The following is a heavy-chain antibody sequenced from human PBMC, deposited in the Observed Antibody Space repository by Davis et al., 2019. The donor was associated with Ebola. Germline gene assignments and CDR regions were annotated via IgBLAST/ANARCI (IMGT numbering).Heavy chain of an antibody. CDR1: GDSISSYY. CDR3: ARWSTTVYAFNI. V-gene: IGHV4-59*01. D-gene: IGHD4-17*01. Sequence: PSETLSLTCTVSGDSISSYYWSWIRQPPGKGLEWIGYIYYSGSTNYNPSLKSRVTISVDTSKNQLSLKLSSVTAADTAVYYCARWSTTVYAFNIWGQGTMVTVSS. CDR2: IYYSGST. J-gene: IGHJ3*02.